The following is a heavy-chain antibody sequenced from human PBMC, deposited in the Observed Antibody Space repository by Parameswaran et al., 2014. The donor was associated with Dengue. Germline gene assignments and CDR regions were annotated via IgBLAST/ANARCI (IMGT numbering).Heavy chain of an antibody. Sequence: WVRQAPGQGLEWMGWISAYNGNTNYAQKLQGRVTMTTDTSTSTAYMELRSLRSDDTAVYYCARERASNSYGQIDYWGQGTLVTVSS. D-gene: IGHD5-18*01. CDR3: ARERASNSYGQIDY. V-gene: IGHV1-18*01. J-gene: IGHJ4*02. CDR2: ISAYNGNT.